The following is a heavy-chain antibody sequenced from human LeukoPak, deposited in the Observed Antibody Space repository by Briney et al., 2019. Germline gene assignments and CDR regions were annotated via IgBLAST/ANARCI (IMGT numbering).Heavy chain of an antibody. Sequence: PGGPLRLSCAASGFTFSGYNMNWVRQAPGKGLEWVSSITSSSSYKFYADSVKGRFTISRDNAKNSLYLQMNSLRAEDTAVYYCARDFRYYDILTGYSDYWGQGTLVTVSS. J-gene: IGHJ4*02. D-gene: IGHD3-9*01. CDR1: GFTFSGYN. CDR3: ARDFRYYDILTGYSDY. V-gene: IGHV3-21*04. CDR2: ITSSSSYK.